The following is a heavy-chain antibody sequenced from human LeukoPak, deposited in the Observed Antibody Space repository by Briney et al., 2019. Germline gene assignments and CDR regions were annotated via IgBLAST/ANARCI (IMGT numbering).Heavy chain of an antibody. J-gene: IGHJ3*02. Sequence: GGSLRLSCVASGYTFSMYWMTWFRQAPGKGLEWVANIKQDGSQKNYVDSVKGRFSISRDNAKKSLYLQMNSLRDEDTAVYYCARGGTYDIWGPGARVTVSS. CDR3: ARGGTYDI. CDR2: IKQDGSQK. CDR1: GYTFSMYW. V-gene: IGHV3-7*01.